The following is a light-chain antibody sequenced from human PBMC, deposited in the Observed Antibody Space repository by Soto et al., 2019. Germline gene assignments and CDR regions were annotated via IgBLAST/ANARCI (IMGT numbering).Light chain of an antibody. CDR3: QLYKNVILT. V-gene: IGKV1-33*01. J-gene: IGKJ4*01. CDR1: EDVSDY. Sequence: DIKMTQSPSSLSASVGDRVTLTCQASEDVSDYVNWYQQKPGRAPKLLIYDASKLETGVPSRFSARGSGTDFSFTIRDLQPEDYATYYCQLYKNVILTFGGGTRVDI. CDR2: DAS.